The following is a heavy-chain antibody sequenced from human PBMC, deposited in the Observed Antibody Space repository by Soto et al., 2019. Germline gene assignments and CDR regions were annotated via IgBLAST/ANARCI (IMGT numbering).Heavy chain of an antibody. CDR1: GGTVSSGSYY. J-gene: IGHJ4*02. D-gene: IGHD3-3*01. CDR3: ASSRYYDFWSGYYAYYFDY. Sequence: PSVPLSLTCTVSGGTVSSGSYYWSWIRQPPGKGLEWNGYIYYSGSTNYNPSLKSRVTIAVDTSKNQFSLKLSSVTAADTAVYYCASSRYYDFWSGYYAYYFDYWGQGTFVTGSS. CDR2: IYYSGST. V-gene: IGHV4-61*01.